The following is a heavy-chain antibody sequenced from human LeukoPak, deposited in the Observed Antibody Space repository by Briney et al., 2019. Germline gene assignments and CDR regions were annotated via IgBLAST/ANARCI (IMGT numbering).Heavy chain of an antibody. Sequence: SLRLSCATSGFTFDEYAMHWVRQAPGEGLEWVSSISWNSGIVGYADSVKGRFTISRDNAKNFLYPQMNSLRAEDTALYYCTKDRYCSSSRCPLDYWGQGTLVTVSS. CDR3: TKDRYCSSSRCPLDY. CDR1: GFTFDEYA. V-gene: IGHV3-9*01. J-gene: IGHJ4*02. D-gene: IGHD2-2*01. CDR2: ISWNSGIV.